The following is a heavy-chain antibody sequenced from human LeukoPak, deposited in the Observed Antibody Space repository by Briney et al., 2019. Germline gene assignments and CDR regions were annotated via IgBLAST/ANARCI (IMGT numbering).Heavy chain of an antibody. J-gene: IGHJ4*02. CDR3: ARSLVGATQFDY. CDR2: IYSGGST. D-gene: IGHD1-26*01. Sequence: GGSLRLSCAASGFTVSSNYMSWVRQALGKGLEWVSVIYSGGSTYYADSVKGRFTISRDNSKNTLYLQMNSLRAEDTAVYYCARSLVGATQFDYWGQGTLVTVSS. V-gene: IGHV3-53*01. CDR1: GFTVSSNY.